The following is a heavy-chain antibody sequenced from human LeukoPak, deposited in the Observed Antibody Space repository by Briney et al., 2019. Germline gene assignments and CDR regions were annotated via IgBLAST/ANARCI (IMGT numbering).Heavy chain of an antibody. V-gene: IGHV3-23*01. CDR3: AKDSRRGYSYGPAAY. D-gene: IGHD5-18*01. CDR2: ISGSGGST. Sequence: GGSLRLSCAASGFTFSSYAMSWVGQAPGKRLEWVSGISGSGGSTYYADSVKGRVTISRDNSKNTLYLQMNSLRAEDTAVYYCAKDSRRGYSYGPAAYWGQGTLVTVAS. J-gene: IGHJ4*02. CDR1: GFTFSSYA.